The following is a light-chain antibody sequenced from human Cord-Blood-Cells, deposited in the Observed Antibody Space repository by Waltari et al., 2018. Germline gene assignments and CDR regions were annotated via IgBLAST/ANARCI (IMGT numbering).Light chain of an antibody. CDR1: QSIRSY. CDR3: QQSYSTPWT. CDR2: AAS. J-gene: IGKJ1*01. Sequence: DIQMTQSPSSLSAYVGDSVTITCRGSQSIRSYLNWDQQKPGKAPKLLIYAASSLQSRVPSRFSGSGSGTDVTLTISSLQPEDFATYYCQQSYSTPWTFGQGTKVEIK. V-gene: IGKV1-39*01.